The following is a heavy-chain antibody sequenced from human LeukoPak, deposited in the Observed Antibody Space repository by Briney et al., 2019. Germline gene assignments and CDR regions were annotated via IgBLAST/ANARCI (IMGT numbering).Heavy chain of an antibody. J-gene: IGHJ6*02. D-gene: IGHD2-21*01. V-gene: IGHV1-8*01. CDR1: GYTFTSYD. Sequence: ASVKVSCKASGYTFTSYDINWVRQATGQGLEWMGWMNPNSGNTGYAQKFQGRVTMTRNTSISTAYMELSSLRSEDTAVYYCARGLIESGGAYYYYYGMDVWGQGTTVTVSS. CDR3: ARGLIESGGAYYYYYGMDV. CDR2: MNPNSGNT.